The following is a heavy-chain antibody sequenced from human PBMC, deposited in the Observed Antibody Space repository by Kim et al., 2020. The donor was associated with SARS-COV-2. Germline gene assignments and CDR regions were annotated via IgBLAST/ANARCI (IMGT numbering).Heavy chain of an antibody. J-gene: IGHJ4*02. CDR1: GFTFSSYG. D-gene: IGHD3-16*02. V-gene: IGHV3-30*18. CDR3: AKLYRNRDY. CDR2: ISYDGSNK. Sequence: GGSLRLSCAASGFTFSSYGMHWVRQAPGKGLEWVAVISYDGSNKYYADSVKGRFTISRDNSKNTLYLQMNSLRAEDTAVYYCAKLYRNRDYWGQGTLVTVSS.